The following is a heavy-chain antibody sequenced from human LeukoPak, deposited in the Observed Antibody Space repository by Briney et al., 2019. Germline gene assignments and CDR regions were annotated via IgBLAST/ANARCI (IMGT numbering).Heavy chain of an antibody. J-gene: IGHJ4*02. CDR1: GGSISTGGYS. D-gene: IGHD6-13*01. CDR3: ASNDGYSSTWYLVY. V-gene: IGHV4-30-2*01. Sequence: PSETLSLTCAVSGGSISTGGYSWGWVRQPPGKGLEWIGYIYHSGSTYYNPSLKSRVTISVDRSKNQFSLKLSSVTAADTAVYYCASNDGYSSTWYLVYWGQGTLVTASS. CDR2: IYHSGST.